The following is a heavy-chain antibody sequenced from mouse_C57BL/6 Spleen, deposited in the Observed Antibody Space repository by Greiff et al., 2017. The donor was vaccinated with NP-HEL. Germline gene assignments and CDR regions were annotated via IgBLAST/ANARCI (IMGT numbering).Heavy chain of an antibody. CDR2: IDPSDSYT. Sequence: QVQLQQPGAELVMPGASVKLSCKASGYTFTSYWMHWVKQRPGQGLEWIGEIDPSDSYTNYNQKFKGKSTLTVDKSSSTAYMQLSSLTSEDSAVYYCARSGYDYALYAMDYWGQGTSVTVSS. J-gene: IGHJ4*01. V-gene: IGHV1-69*01. CDR3: ARSGYDYALYAMDY. CDR1: GYTFTSYW. D-gene: IGHD2-4*01.